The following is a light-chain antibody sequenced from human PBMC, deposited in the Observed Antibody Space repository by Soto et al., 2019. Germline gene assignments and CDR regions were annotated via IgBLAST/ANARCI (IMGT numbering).Light chain of an antibody. Sequence: DIQMTQSPSTLSASVGDRVTITCRASQSISNWLAWYQQKPGKAPKVLIYDASSLKTGVPSRFSGSGSGTEFTLTISSLQPDDFATYYCQQYNGDPLTFGGGTKVESK. J-gene: IGKJ4*01. CDR1: QSISNW. V-gene: IGKV1-5*01. CDR2: DAS. CDR3: QQYNGDPLT.